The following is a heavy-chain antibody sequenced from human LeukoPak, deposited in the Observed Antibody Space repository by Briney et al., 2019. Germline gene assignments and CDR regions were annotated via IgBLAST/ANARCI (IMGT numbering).Heavy chain of an antibody. CDR2: INHSGST. J-gene: IGHJ6*03. CDR3: ARGRGLELPNYYYYYIDV. CDR1: GGSFSGYY. D-gene: IGHD1-7*01. V-gene: IGHV4-34*01. Sequence: SETLSPTCAVYGGSFSGYYWSWIRQPPGKGLEWIGEINHSGSTNYNPSLKSRVTISVDTSKNQFSLKLSSVTAADTAVYYCARGRGLELPNYYYYYIDVSGKGTTVTVSS.